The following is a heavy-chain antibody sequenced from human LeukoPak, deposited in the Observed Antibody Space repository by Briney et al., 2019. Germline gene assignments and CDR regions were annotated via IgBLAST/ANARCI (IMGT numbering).Heavy chain of an antibody. CDR1: GGSFSGYY. J-gene: IGHJ4*02. Sequence: SETLSLTCAVYGGSFSGYYWSWIRQPPGKGLEWIGEINHSGSTNYNPSLKSRVTISVDTSKNQFSLKPSSVTAADTAVYYCARDHMYYDFLSGYYPVFYYWGQGTLVTVSS. D-gene: IGHD3-3*01. CDR3: ARDHMYYDFLSGYYPVFYY. CDR2: INHSGST. V-gene: IGHV4-34*01.